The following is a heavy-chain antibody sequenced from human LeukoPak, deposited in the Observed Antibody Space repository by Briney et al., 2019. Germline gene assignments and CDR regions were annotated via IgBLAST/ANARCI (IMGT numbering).Heavy chain of an antibody. V-gene: IGHV4-39*01. D-gene: IGHD3-10*01. CDR1: GGSISSSSYY. J-gene: IGHJ4*02. Sequence: SETLSLTCTVSGGSISSSSYYWGWIRQPPGKGLEWIGSVYYSGSTYYNPSLKRRVTISVDTSKNQFSLKLSSVTAADTAVYYCASIGDNYGDYVDYWGQGTLVTVSS. CDR3: ASIGDNYGDYVDY. CDR2: VYYSGST.